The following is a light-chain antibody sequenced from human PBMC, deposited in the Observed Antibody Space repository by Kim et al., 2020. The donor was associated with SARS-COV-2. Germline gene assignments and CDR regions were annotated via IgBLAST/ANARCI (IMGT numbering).Light chain of an antibody. V-gene: IGKV1-39*01. CDR2: AAS. J-gene: IGKJ2*01. Sequence: DIQMTQSPSSLSASVGDRVTITCRASQSISNYLNWYQQKPGRAPNLLIYAASKLQSGVSSRFSGSGSGTDFTLTITSLQPEDFATYYCQQSHSTLYTCGQGTKLEI. CDR3: QQSHSTLYT. CDR1: QSISNY.